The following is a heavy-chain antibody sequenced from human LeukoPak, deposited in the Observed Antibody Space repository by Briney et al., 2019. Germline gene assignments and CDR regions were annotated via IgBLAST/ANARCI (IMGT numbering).Heavy chain of an antibody. Sequence: SAKVSCKASGGTFSSYAISWVRQAPGQGLEWMGGIIPIFGTANYAQKFQGRVTITADESTSTAYMELSSLRSEDTAVYYCARTGIAVAVFDYWGQGTLVTVSS. CDR3: ARTGIAVAVFDY. CDR1: GGTFSSYA. J-gene: IGHJ4*02. D-gene: IGHD6-19*01. V-gene: IGHV1-69*13. CDR2: IIPIFGTA.